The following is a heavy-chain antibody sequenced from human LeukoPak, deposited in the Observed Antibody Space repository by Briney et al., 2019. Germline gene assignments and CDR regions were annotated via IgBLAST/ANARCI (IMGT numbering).Heavy chain of an antibody. Sequence: SETLSLTCTVSGGSLSSYYWTWIRQPPGKGLEWIGYIYYTGSTSYNPSLKSRVTISVQTSKNQFSLKLSSVTAADTAVYYCAIGGGSSLFDYWGQGTLVTVSS. J-gene: IGHJ4*02. V-gene: IGHV4-59*12. CDR3: AIGGGSSLFDY. CDR2: IYYTGST. D-gene: IGHD6-13*01. CDR1: GGSLSSYY.